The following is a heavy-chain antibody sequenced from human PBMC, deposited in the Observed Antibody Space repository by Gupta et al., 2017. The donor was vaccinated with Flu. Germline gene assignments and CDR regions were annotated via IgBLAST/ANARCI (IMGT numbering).Heavy chain of an antibody. D-gene: IGHD1-26*01. J-gene: IGHJ4*02. V-gene: IGHV3-9*01. CDR1: GFTFADHP. Sequence: EVPLVASVGRLVQPGRSLRLSCAASGFTFADHPLHWDRQAPGKGLEWVSGISWNSGSIGYADSVKGRFTISRDNAKNSLYLQMNSLRAEDTALYYCARPQSELVGATNFDYWGQGTLVTVAS. CDR3: ARPQSELVGATNFDY. CDR2: ISWNSGSI.